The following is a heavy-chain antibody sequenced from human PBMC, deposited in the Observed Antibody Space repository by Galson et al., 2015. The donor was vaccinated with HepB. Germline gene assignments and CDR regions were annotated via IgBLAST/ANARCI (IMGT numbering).Heavy chain of an antibody. CDR2: ISAYNGNT. Sequence: SVKVSCKASGYTFTSYGISWVRQAPGQGLEWMGWISAYNGNTNYAQKLQGRVTMTTDTSTSTAYMELRSLRSDDTAVYYCAVGYGYCSSTSFRCGYYYYYYMDVWGKGTTVTVSS. D-gene: IGHD2-2*03. V-gene: IGHV1-18*01. CDR1: GYTFTSYG. CDR3: AVGYGYCSSTSFRCGYYYYYYMDV. J-gene: IGHJ6*03.